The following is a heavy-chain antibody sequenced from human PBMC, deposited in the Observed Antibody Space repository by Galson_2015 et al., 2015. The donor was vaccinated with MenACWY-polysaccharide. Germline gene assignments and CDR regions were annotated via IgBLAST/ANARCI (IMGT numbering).Heavy chain of an antibody. Sequence: SLRLSCAASGFTFSSYAMSWVRQAPGKGLEWVSAISGSGGSTYYADSVKGRFTISRDNSKNTLYLQMNSLRAEDTAVYYCAKLAPTVGATLLGWFDPWGQGTLVTVSS. CDR3: AKLAPTVGATLLGWFDP. CDR2: ISGSGGST. CDR1: GFTFSSYA. D-gene: IGHD1-26*01. J-gene: IGHJ5*02. V-gene: IGHV3-23*01.